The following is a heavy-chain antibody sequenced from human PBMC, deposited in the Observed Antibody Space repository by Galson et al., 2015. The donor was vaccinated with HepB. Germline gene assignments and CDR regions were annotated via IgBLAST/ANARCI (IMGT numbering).Heavy chain of an antibody. CDR1: GFTFSNHA. V-gene: IGHV3-23*01. CDR2: ISGSGATT. CDR3: AKANYPGYCSGERSGNCFPLYNFDC. Sequence: SLRLSCAASGFTFSNHALNWVRQGPGKRLEWAAAISGSGATTYYAESVKGRFTISRDNSKNTLHLEMNSLRADDTAVYYCAKANYPGYCSGERSGNCFPLYNFDCWGQGTLVTVSS. J-gene: IGHJ4*02. D-gene: IGHD2-15*01.